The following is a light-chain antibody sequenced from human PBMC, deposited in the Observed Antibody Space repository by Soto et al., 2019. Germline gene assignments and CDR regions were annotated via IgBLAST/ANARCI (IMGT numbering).Light chain of an antibody. J-gene: IGKJ1*01. V-gene: IGKV1-12*01. Sequence: IQMTQSPSSLSAYIGDRVTITCRASQGIGVRLAWFQQKPGKAPQYLIQSASILQSGVPSRFSGRGSGTEFILTITSLHPEDVAIYYCLQVNSFPRTFGQGTKVEIK. CDR3: LQVNSFPRT. CDR2: SAS. CDR1: QGIGVR.